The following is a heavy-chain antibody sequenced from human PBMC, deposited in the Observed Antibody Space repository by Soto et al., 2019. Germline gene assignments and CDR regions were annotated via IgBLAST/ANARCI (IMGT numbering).Heavy chain of an antibody. CDR3: VKDRTYSWAFDY. J-gene: IGHJ4*02. V-gene: IGHV3-30*18. CDR1: GFTFTSSG. Sequence: QVQLVDSGGDVVQPGTSLRLSCAASGFTFTSSGMHWVRQTPGKGPEWVAVISANGKDKYYGDSVRGRFTISRDDSRDTVYLQMGGLRAEDTAVYYCVKDRTYSWAFDYWGQGALVTVSS. D-gene: IGHD2-15*01. CDR2: ISANGKDK.